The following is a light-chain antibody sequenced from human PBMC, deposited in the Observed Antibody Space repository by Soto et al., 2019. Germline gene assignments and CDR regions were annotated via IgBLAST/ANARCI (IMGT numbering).Light chain of an antibody. CDR3: SSYAGSNNHWV. J-gene: IGLJ3*02. V-gene: IGLV2-8*01. CDR2: EVS. Sequence: QSALTQPPSASGSPGQSVTISCTGTSSDVGGYNYVSWYQQHPGKAPKLMIYEVSKRPSGVPDRFSGSKSGNTASLTVSGLQAEDEADCYCSSYAGSNNHWVFGGGTKVTVL. CDR1: SSDVGGYNY.